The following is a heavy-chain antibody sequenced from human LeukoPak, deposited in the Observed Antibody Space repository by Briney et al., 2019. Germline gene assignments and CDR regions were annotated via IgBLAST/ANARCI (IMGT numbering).Heavy chain of an antibody. Sequence: SETLSLTCTVSGGSISSSSYYWGWIRQPPGKGLEWIGSIYYSGSTYYNPSLKSRVTISVDTSKNQFSLKLSSVTAAVTAVYYCARHTYYDFWSGSGPRWDYWGQGTLVTVSS. V-gene: IGHV4-39*01. CDR3: ARHTYYDFWSGSGPRWDY. CDR2: IYYSGST. D-gene: IGHD3-3*01. CDR1: GGSISSSSYY. J-gene: IGHJ4*02.